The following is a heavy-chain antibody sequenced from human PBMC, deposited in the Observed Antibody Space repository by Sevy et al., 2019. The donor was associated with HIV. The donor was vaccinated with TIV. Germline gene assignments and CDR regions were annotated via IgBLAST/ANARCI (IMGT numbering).Heavy chain of an antibody. CDR2: INPSGGST. Sequence: ASVKDSCKASGYSFTSYEMEWVRQAPGQGLEWMGIINPSGGSTGYAQSFQGRVILTRDTSTDTVYMELNSLRSEDTAVYYCARLRSCGGDCYYFDYWGQGTLVTVSS. CDR1: GYSFTSYE. CDR3: ARLRSCGGDCYYFDY. D-gene: IGHD2-21*02. J-gene: IGHJ4*02. V-gene: IGHV1-46*01.